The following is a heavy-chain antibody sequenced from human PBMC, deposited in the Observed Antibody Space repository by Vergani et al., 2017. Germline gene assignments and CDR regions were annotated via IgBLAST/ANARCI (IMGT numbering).Heavy chain of an antibody. CDR2: IYYSGST. CDR3: ARPENYGDYVPFDY. D-gene: IGHD4-17*01. CDR1: GGSISSYY. V-gene: IGHV4-59*01. Sequence: QVQLQESGPGLVKPSETLSLTCTVSGGSISSYYWSWIRQPPGKGLEWIGYIYYSGSTNYNPSLKSRVTISVDTSKNQFSLKLSSVTDADTAVYYCARPENYGDYVPFDYWGQGTLVTVSS. J-gene: IGHJ4*02.